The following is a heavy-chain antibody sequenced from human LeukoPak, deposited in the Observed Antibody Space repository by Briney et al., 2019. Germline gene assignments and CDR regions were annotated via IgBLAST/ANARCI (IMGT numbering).Heavy chain of an antibody. CDR3: ARGTSGASCSFFDY. D-gene: IGHD2-15*01. CDR2: IKQDGSEK. CDR1: GFTFSSYW. J-gene: IGHJ4*02. Sequence: GGSLRLSCAASGFTFSSYWMSWVRQAPGKGQEWVANIKQDGSEKYYVDSVKGRFTISRDNAKNLLYLQVNSLRAEDTAVYYCARGTSGASCSFFDYWGQGTLVTVSS. V-gene: IGHV3-7*01.